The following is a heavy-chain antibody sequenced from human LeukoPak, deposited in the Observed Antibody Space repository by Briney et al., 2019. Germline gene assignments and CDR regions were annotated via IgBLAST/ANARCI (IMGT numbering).Heavy chain of an antibody. J-gene: IGHJ3*02. V-gene: IGHV3-74*01. Sequence: GGSLRLSCAASGFTFSSYWMHWVRQAPGKGLVWVSRINSDGSSTSYADSVKGRFTISRGNAKNTLYLQMNSLRAEDTAVYYCAREAGHADAFDIWGQGTMVTVSS. CDR2: INSDGSST. CDR3: AREAGHADAFDI. CDR1: GFTFSSYW.